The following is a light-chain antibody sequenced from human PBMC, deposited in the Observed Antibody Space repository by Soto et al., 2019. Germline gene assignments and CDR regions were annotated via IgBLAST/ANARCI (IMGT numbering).Light chain of an antibody. Sequence: QSVLTQPASVSGSPGQSITISCTGSSSDVGDYDFVSWYQQHPGKVPKLMIYEVSNRPSGVSDRFSGSKSGNTASLTISGLQAEDEADYYCSSYTISASWVFGGGTKLTVL. V-gene: IGLV2-14*03. J-gene: IGLJ3*02. CDR3: SSYTISASWV. CDR1: SSDVGDYDF. CDR2: EVS.